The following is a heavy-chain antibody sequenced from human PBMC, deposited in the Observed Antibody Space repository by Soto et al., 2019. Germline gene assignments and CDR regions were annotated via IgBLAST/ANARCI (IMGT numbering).Heavy chain of an antibody. CDR2: ISAYNGNT. CDR1: CYTFTSYG. Sequence: ASVKVSCKASCYTFTSYGISWVRQAPGQGLEWMGWISAYNGNTNYAQKLQGRVTMTTDTSTSTAYMELRSLRSDDTAVYYCARDERGYSGYDPLAGDGFDIWGQGTMVTVSS. J-gene: IGHJ3*02. V-gene: IGHV1-18*01. CDR3: ARDERGYSGYDPLAGDGFDI. D-gene: IGHD5-12*01.